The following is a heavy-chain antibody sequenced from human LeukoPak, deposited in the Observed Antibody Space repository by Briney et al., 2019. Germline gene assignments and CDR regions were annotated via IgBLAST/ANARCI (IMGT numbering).Heavy chain of an antibody. CDR1: GYTFTGYY. Sequence: RASVKVSCKASGYTFTGYYMHWVRQAPGQGLEWMGWINPNSGGTNYAQKFQGRVTMTRDTSISTAYMELSRLRSEDTAVYYCARITVGIVDDAFDPWGQGTLVTVSS. CDR2: INPNSGGT. V-gene: IGHV1-2*02. D-gene: IGHD3-22*01. J-gene: IGHJ5*02. CDR3: ARITVGIVDDAFDP.